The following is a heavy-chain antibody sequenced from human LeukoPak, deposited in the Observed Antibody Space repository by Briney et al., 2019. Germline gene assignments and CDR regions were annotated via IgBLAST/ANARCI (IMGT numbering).Heavy chain of an antibody. V-gene: IGHV4-59*08. CDR1: GGSISSYY. Sequence: PSETLSLTCTVSGGSISSYYWSWIRQPPGKGLEWIGYIYYSGSTNYNPSLKSRVTISVDTSKNQFSLKLSSVTAADTAVYYCARLGYYDSSGYYPLVDYWGQGTLVTVSS. CDR3: ARLGYYDSSGYYPLVDY. J-gene: IGHJ4*02. D-gene: IGHD3-22*01. CDR2: IYYSGST.